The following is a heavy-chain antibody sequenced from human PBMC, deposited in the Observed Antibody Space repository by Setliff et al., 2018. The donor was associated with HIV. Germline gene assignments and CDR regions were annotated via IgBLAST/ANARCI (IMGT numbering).Heavy chain of an antibody. CDR1: GGSIRSH. CDR3: ARVDRVESAFGI. J-gene: IGHJ3*02. Sequence: LSLTCSVSGGSIRSHWSWIRQPPGKGLEWVGYIHYSGSTKYNSSLKRRVTMSIDTSKNQFSLKLSSATAADTAIYYCARVDRVESAFGIWGQGAMVTVSS. CDR2: IHYSGST. V-gene: IGHV4-59*11. D-gene: IGHD2-15*01.